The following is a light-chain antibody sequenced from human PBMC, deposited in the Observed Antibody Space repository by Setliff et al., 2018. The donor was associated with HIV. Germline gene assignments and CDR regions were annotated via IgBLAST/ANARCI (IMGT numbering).Light chain of an antibody. J-gene: IGLJ2*01. CDR1: SSNIGANYD. Sequence: QSVLTQPPSASGAPGQRVTISCTGTSSNIGANYDVHWYQQLPGTAPKLLIYGNINRPSGVPDRFSGSKSGTSASLAITGLQAEDEADYYCQSYDSSLSGSVFGGGTKVTVL. CDR2: GNI. CDR3: QSYDSSLSGSV. V-gene: IGLV1-40*01.